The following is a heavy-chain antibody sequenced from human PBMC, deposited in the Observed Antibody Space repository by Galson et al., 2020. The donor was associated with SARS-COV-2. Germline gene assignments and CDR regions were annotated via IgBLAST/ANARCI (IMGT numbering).Heavy chain of an antibody. D-gene: IGHD4-17*01. V-gene: IGHV3-15*01. Sequence: GSLRLSCAASGFTFSNAWMSWVRQAPGKGLEWVGRVKSKTDGGTTDYAAPVKGRFIISRDDSKNTLYLQMDSLKTEVTAVYYCTWTTVTLQWDFWGQGTQVTVSS. CDR1: GFTFSNAW. CDR2: VKSKTDGGTT. J-gene: IGHJ4*02. CDR3: TWTTVTLQWDF.